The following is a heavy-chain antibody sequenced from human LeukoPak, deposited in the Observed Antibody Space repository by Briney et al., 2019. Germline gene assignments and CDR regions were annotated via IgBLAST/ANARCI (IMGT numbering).Heavy chain of an antibody. CDR2: ISGSGGGT. CDR3: AKAVIAAAGTRGYFDY. CDR1: GFTFSSYA. Sequence: PGGSLRLSCEASGFTFSSYAMNWVRQVPGKGLEWVSAISGSGGGTYNADSVKGRFTISRDNSKNTLYLQMNSLRAEDTAVYYCAKAVIAAAGTRGYFDYWGQGTLVTVSS. J-gene: IGHJ4*02. V-gene: IGHV3-23*01. D-gene: IGHD6-13*01.